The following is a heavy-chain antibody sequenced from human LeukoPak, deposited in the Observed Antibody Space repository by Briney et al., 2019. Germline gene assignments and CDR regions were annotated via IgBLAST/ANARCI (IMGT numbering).Heavy chain of an antibody. V-gene: IGHV3-30*19. CDR2: ISYDGSNK. CDR1: GFTFSNYA. Sequence: GRSLRLSCAASGFTFSNYAMHWVRQAPGKGLEWVAVISYDGSNKYYADSVKGRFTISRDNSKNTLYLQMNSLRAEDTAVYYCAREWLWFYFDYWGQGTLVTVSS. J-gene: IGHJ4*02. CDR3: AREWLWFYFDY. D-gene: IGHD5-18*01.